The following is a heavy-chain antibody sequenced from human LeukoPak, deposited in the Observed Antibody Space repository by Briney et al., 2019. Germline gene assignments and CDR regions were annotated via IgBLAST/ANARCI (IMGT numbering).Heavy chain of an antibody. V-gene: IGHV1-2*02. J-gene: IGHJ4*02. CDR2: INPNSGGT. CDR3: ARSSRFWSGYSPAGFDY. CDR1: GYTFTGYF. Sequence: ASVKVSCKASGYTFTGYFIHWVRQAPGQGLEWMGWINPNSGGTNSAQKFQGRVTMTRDTSINTAYMELSRLRFDDTAVYYCARSSRFWSGYSPAGFDYWGQGTLVTVSS. D-gene: IGHD3-3*01.